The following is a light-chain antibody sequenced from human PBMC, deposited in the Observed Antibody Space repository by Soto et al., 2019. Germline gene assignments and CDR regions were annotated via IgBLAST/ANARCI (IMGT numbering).Light chain of an antibody. CDR3: QQYNDEPWT. CDR1: QNIGNW. V-gene: IGKV1-5*01. Sequence: DIQMTQSPSTLSASVGDRVTITCRASQNIGNWLAWYQQKPGKTPDLLIYDASSLECGVPLRFSGSGSGTEFTLTISSLQTDDSATYYCQQYNDEPWTFGQGTKV. CDR2: DAS. J-gene: IGKJ1*01.